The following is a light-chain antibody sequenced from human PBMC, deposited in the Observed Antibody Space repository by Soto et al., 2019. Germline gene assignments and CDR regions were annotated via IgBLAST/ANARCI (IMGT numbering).Light chain of an antibody. V-gene: IGLV1-47*01. CDR1: SSNIGSNY. CDR3: TAWYDSLSGVV. J-gene: IGLJ2*01. Sequence: QSVLTQPPSASGTPGQRVTISCSGSSSNIGSNYVYWYQQLPGTAPKLLIYRNNQRPSGVPDRFSGSKSGTSASLAISGLRSADEADYYCTAWYDSLSGVVLGGGTKL. CDR2: RNN.